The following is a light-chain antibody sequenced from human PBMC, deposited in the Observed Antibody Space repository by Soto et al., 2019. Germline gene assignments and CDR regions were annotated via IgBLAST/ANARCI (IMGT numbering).Light chain of an antibody. CDR3: HQDNNWPRT. V-gene: IGKV3-15*01. CDR2: GAS. J-gene: IGKJ1*01. CDR1: QSVSIN. Sequence: EIVMTQSPATLSVSPGERATLSCRATQSVSINLAWYQQKPGQAPKLLIYGASSRATGIPARFSGSRSGTEFTLTISYLQSEYSADYSGHQDNNWPRTVGQGTKLDIK.